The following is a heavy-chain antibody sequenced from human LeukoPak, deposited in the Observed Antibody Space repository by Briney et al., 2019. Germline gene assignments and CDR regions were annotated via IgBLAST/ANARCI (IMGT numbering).Heavy chain of an antibody. CDR3: ACSGYYLEGTYNWFDP. CDR2: IIPIFGTA. Sequence: SVKVSCKASGGTFSSYAISWVRQAPGQGLEWMGGIIPIFGTANYAQKFQGGVTITTDESTSTAYMELSSLRSEDTAVYYCACSGYYLEGTYNWFDPWGQGTLVTVSS. CDR1: GGTFSSYA. V-gene: IGHV1-69*05. J-gene: IGHJ5*02. D-gene: IGHD3-22*01.